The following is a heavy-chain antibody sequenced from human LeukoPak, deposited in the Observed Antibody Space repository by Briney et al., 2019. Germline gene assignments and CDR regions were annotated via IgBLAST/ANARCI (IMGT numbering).Heavy chain of an antibody. J-gene: IGHJ4*02. V-gene: IGHV3-21*01. CDR3: AAQGGFDS. CDR2: ISSSSSNI. Sequence: AGGSLRLSCAASGFTFSSYTMNWVRQAPGKGLEWVSSISSSSSNIYYADSVKGRFTISRDNAKNSLSLQMNSLRAEDTAVHYCAAQGGFDSWGQGTLVTVSS. CDR1: GFTFSSYT.